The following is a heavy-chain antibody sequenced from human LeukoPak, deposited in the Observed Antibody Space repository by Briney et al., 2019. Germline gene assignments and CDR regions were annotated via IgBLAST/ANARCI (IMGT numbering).Heavy chain of an antibody. D-gene: IGHD1-1*01. CDR2: ISAGSGNT. V-gene: IGHV1-3*01. CDR3: ARERDDDPFDI. CDR1: GYTFTSYG. J-gene: IGHJ3*02. Sequence: ASVKVSCKASGYTFTSYGISWIRQAPGQRLEWMGWISAGSGNTKLSQKFQDRLSITRDTAASTVYMELSSLRSGDTAVYFCARERDDDPFDIWGQGTLVIVSS.